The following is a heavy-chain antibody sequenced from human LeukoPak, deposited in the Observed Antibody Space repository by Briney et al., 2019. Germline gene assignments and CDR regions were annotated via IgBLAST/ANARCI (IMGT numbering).Heavy chain of an antibody. V-gene: IGHV1-69*05. CDR1: GGTFSSYA. CDR3: AREAVPAAIRGDAFDI. CDR2: IIPIFGTA. Sequence: SVKVSCKASGGTFSSYAISWVRQAPGQGLEWMGGIIPIFGTANYAQKFQGRVTITTDESTSTAYMELSSLRSEDTAVYYCAREAVPAAIRGDAFDIWGQGTMVTVSS. J-gene: IGHJ3*02. D-gene: IGHD2-2*02.